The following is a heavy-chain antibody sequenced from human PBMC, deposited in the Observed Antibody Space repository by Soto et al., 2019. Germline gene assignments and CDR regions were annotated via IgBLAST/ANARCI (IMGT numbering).Heavy chain of an antibody. CDR1: GFSLTTSAVG. CDR2: LYWDDDN. CDR3: AHGSGWLFDY. D-gene: IGHD6-19*01. Sequence: QITLKESGPTLVKPTQTLTLTCTFSGFSLTTSAVGVGWIRQPPGKALEWLALLYWDDDNQYSPSLRNRLTLTKDTSKNQVVLTMTNMDPVDTATYYCAHGSGWLFDYWGQGTLVTVSS. V-gene: IGHV2-5*02. J-gene: IGHJ4*02.